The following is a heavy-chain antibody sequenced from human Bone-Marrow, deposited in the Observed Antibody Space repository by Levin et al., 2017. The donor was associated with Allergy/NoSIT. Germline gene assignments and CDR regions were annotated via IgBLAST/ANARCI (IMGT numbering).Heavy chain of an antibody. J-gene: IGHJ5*02. Sequence: SETLSLTCTVSGGSVSSGDYYWSWIRQHPTKGLEWIGHIYYSGSTYYNPSLKSRISIAIDTSKNQFSLNLTSVTAADTALYYCAGDKSIGHWLDPWGQGTLVTVSS. V-gene: IGHV4-31*03. D-gene: IGHD6-6*01. CDR1: GGSVSSGDYY. CDR2: IYYSGST. CDR3: AGDKSIGHWLDP.